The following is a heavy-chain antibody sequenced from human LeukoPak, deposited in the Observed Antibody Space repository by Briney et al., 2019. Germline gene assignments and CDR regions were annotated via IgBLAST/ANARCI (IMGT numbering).Heavy chain of an antibody. D-gene: IGHD5-12*01. CDR3: ARDENTVATGPDY. CDR2: ISYDGSNK. Sequence: SFKASGYTFTSYYMHWVRQAPGKGLEWVAVISYDGSNKYYADSVKGRFTISRENSKNTLYLQMNSLRREDTAVYYCARDENTVATGPDYWGQGTLVTVSS. V-gene: IGHV3-30-3*01. CDR1: GYTFTSYY. J-gene: IGHJ4*02.